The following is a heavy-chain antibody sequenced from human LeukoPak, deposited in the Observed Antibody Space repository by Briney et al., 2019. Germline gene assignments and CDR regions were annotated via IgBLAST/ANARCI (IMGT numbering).Heavy chain of an antibody. V-gene: IGHV3-7*01. D-gene: IGHD7-27*01. CDR3: ARGHWGLDS. CDR2: IKQDGSEK. CDR1: GFTFTSCW. Sequence: GGSLRLSCAASGFTFTSCWMTWVRQAPGKGLEWVANIKQDGSEKYYVDSVKGRFTISRDKDKNSLYLQMNSLSAEDTAVYYCARGHWGLDSWGQGTLVSVSS. J-gene: IGHJ4*02.